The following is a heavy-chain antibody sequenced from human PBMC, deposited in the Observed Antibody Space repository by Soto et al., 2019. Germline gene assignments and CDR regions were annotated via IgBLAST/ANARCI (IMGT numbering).Heavy chain of an antibody. Sequence: EVQLLESGGGLVQPGGSLRLSCAASGFTFSTFAMTWVRQAPGKGLEWVSAISGSGDNTYYADSVKGRFTMSRDNSKSALYLQMNSLRGDGAAVYHCAKGRGVLFYFVQGGQGTLVTVSS. J-gene: IGHJ4*02. CDR1: GFTFSTFA. CDR2: ISGSGDNT. CDR3: AKGRGVLFYFVQ. V-gene: IGHV3-23*01. D-gene: IGHD2-21*01.